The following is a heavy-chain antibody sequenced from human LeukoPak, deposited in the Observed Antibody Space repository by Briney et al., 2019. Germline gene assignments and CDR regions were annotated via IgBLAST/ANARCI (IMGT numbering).Heavy chain of an antibody. V-gene: IGHV3-21*01. CDR1: GFTFSSYA. CDR2: ISSSSSYI. D-gene: IGHD1-26*01. Sequence: GGSLRLSCAASGFTFSSYAMSWVRQAPGKGLEWVSSISSSSSYIYYADSVKGRFTISRDNAKNSLYLQMNSLRAEDTAVYYCARASSGSYGHYYGMDVWGQGTTVTVSS. J-gene: IGHJ6*02. CDR3: ARASSGSYGHYYGMDV.